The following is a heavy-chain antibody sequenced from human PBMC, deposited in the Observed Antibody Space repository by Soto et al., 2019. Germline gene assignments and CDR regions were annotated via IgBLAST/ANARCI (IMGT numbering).Heavy chain of an antibody. CDR2: INRDGSST. Sequence: EVQLLESGGGLVQPGGSLRLSCAASGFTFSFYWMHWVRQAPGKGLVWVSRINRDGSSTSYADSVKGRFSISRDNAKNTLYLQRNSLRAEDSAVYYCAYCGGDCYFEYFPHWGQGTLVTVSS. CDR1: GFTFSFYW. J-gene: IGHJ1*01. D-gene: IGHD2-21*02. V-gene: IGHV3-74*01. CDR3: AYCGGDCYFEYFPH.